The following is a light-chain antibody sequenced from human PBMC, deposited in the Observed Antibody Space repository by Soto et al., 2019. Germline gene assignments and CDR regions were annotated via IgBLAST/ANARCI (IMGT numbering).Light chain of an antibody. J-gene: IGLJ1*01. CDR3: CSYAGSYTIYV. CDR2: DVS. CDR1: SSDVGGYNY. V-gene: IGLV2-11*01. Sequence: QSVLTQPRSVSGSPGQSVTISCTGTSSDVGGYNYVSWYQQHPGKAPKLMISDVSKRPSRVHDRFYGYKSGNTASLTISGLQAEDAADYSCCSYAGSYTIYVFGTGTKLTVL.